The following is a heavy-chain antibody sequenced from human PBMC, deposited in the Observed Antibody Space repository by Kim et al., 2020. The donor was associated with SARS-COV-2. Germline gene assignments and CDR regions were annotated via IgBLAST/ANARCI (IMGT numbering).Heavy chain of an antibody. D-gene: IGHD6-19*01. CDR2: INPSGGST. Sequence: ASVKVSCKASGYTFTSYYMHWVRQAPGQGLEWMGIINPSGGSTSYAQKFQGRVTMTRDTSTSTVYMELSSLRSEDTAVYYCARESTENSGWYRYGMDVWGQGTTVTVSS. V-gene: IGHV1-46*01. J-gene: IGHJ6*02. CDR1: GYTFTSYY. CDR3: ARESTENSGWYRYGMDV.